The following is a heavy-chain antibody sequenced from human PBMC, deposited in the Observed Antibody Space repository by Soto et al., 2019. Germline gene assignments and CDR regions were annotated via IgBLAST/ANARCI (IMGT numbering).Heavy chain of an antibody. V-gene: IGHV3-23*01. CDR1: GFASGT. Sequence: EVLLLESGGGLVRPGGSLRLSCAASGFASGTTWVRQTPERGLEGVSGISASSGKIFYADSVRGRLTISKDNSKKTLYQQMDSLRSDDSSIYSCTHWDGYAAVCGQGTTVIVS. CDR2: ISASSGKI. J-gene: IGHJ6*02. CDR3: THWDGYAAV. D-gene: IGHD1-1*01.